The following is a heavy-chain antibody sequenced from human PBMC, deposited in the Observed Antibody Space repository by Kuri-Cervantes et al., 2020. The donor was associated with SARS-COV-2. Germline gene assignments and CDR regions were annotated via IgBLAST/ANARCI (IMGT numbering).Heavy chain of an antibody. CDR1: GGTFSSYA. J-gene: IGHJ4*02. V-gene: IGHV1-69*04. D-gene: IGHD1/OR15-1a*01. Sequence: SVKVSCKASGGTFSSYAISWVRQAPGQGLEWMGRIIPILGIANYAQKFQGRVTITADETTNTVYMELNNLRFDDTAVYYCAREASGNNARTHFDLWGQGTLVTVSS. CDR3: AREASGNNARTHFDL. CDR2: IIPILGIA.